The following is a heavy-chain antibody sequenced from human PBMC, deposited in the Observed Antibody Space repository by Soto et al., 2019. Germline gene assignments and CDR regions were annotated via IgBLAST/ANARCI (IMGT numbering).Heavy chain of an antibody. CDR3: ARDRGIVVVPAAIGVNWYFDL. D-gene: IGHD2-2*01. CDR1: GGTFSSYA. V-gene: IGHV1-69*06. J-gene: IGHJ2*01. Sequence: SVKVSCKASGGTFSSYAISWVRQAPGQGLEWMGGTIPIFGTANYAQKFQGRVTITADKSTSTAYMELSSLRSEDTAVYYCARDRGIVVVPAAIGVNWYFDLWGRGTLVTVSS. CDR2: TIPIFGTA.